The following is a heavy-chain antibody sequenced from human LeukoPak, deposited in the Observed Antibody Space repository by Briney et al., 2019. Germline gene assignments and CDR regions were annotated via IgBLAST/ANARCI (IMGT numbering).Heavy chain of an antibody. CDR3: ARDRIFGVERGFDP. V-gene: IGHV3-30*03. CDR2: ISYDGSNK. Sequence: GGSLRLSCAASGFTFSSYSMNWVRQAPGKGLEWVAVISYDGSNKYYAGSVKGRFTISRDNSKNTLYLQMNSLRAEDTAVYYCARDRIFGVERGFDPWGQGTLVTVSS. D-gene: IGHD3-3*01. J-gene: IGHJ5*02. CDR1: GFTFSSYS.